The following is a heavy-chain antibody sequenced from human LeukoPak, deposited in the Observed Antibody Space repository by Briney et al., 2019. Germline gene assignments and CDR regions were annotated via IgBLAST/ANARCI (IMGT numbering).Heavy chain of an antibody. CDR1: GGSFNGYY. Sequence: SETLSLTCAVYGGSFNGYYWSWIRQPPGKGLEWIGEINHSGSTNYSPSLKSRVALSVDTSKNQFSLRLSSVTAADTAVYYCARADYSNFPDYWGQGTLVTVSS. D-gene: IGHD4-11*01. V-gene: IGHV4-34*01. CDR3: ARADYSNFPDY. J-gene: IGHJ4*02. CDR2: INHSGST.